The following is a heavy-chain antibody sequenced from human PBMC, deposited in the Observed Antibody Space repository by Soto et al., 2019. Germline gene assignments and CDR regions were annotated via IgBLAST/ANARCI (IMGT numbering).Heavy chain of an antibody. Sequence: ASVKVSCKASGYTFTSYGISWVRQAPGQGLEWMGWISAYNGNTNYAQKLQGRVTMTTDTSTSTAYMELRSLRSDDTAVYYCARDPSIYDFWSGFFDYWGQGTLVTVSS. CDR1: GYTFTSYG. J-gene: IGHJ4*02. CDR3: ARDPSIYDFWSGFFDY. V-gene: IGHV1-18*01. D-gene: IGHD3-3*01. CDR2: ISAYNGNT.